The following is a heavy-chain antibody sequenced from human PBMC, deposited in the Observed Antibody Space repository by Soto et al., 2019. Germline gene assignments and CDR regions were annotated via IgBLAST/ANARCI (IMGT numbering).Heavy chain of an antibody. V-gene: IGHV4-34*01. Sequence: SETLSLTCAVYGGSFSGYYWSWIRQPPGKGLEWIGEINHSGSTNYNPSLKSRVTISVDTSKNQFSLKLSSVTAADTAVYYCARGRKPYSYGPGDWFDPWGQGTLVTVSS. CDR3: ARGRKPYSYGPGDWFDP. CDR1: GGSFSGYY. D-gene: IGHD5-18*01. CDR2: INHSGST. J-gene: IGHJ5*02.